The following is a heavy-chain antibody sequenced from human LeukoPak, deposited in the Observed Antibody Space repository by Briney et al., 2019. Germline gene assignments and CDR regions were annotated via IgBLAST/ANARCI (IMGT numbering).Heavy chain of an antibody. V-gene: IGHV1-69*06. CDR1: GGTFSSYA. J-gene: IGHJ4*02. Sequence: ASVKVSCKASGGTFSSYAISWVRQAPGQGLEWMGGIIPIFGTANYAQKFQGRVTITADKSTSTAYMELSSLRSEDTAVYYCASNRGEPTFDYWGQGTLVTVSS. D-gene: IGHD1-26*01. CDR3: ASNRGEPTFDY. CDR2: IIPIFGTA.